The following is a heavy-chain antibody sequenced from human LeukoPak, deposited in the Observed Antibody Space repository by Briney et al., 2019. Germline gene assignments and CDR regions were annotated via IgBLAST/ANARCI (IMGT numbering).Heavy chain of an antibody. D-gene: IGHD1-7*01. J-gene: IGHJ4*02. Sequence: GGSLRLSCTASGFTFRNYWMNWVRQAPGEGLEWVANIKPDGSDKRYVDSVKGRFTISRENAKTSLFLQMYSLRAEDTAVYSCARVLGTDEGAEYWGQGTLVTVSS. V-gene: IGHV3-7*04. CDR3: ARVLGTDEGAEY. CDR2: IKPDGSDK. CDR1: GFTFRNYW.